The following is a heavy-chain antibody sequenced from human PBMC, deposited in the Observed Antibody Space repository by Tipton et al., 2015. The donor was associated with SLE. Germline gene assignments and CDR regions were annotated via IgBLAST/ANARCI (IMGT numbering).Heavy chain of an antibody. CDR2: ISWNSGSI. CDR1: GFTFDDYA. D-gene: IGHD2-15*01. V-gene: IGHV3-9*01. Sequence: SLRLSCAASGFTFDDYAMHWVRQAPGKGLEWVSGISWNSGSIGYADSVKGRFTISRDNSKNTLYLQMNSLRAEDTAVYYCAKVGPYCSGGSCYDCWGQGTLVTVSS. J-gene: IGHJ4*02. CDR3: AKVGPYCSGGSCYDC.